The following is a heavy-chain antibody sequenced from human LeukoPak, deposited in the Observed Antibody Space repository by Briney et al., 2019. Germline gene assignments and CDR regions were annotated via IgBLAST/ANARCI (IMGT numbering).Heavy chain of an antibody. V-gene: IGHV3-30-3*01. CDR2: ISYDGSNK. CDR1: GFTFSSYA. CDR3: AKDRMTTVTIFDY. D-gene: IGHD4-17*01. J-gene: IGHJ4*02. Sequence: PGGSLRLSCAASGFTFSSYAMHWVRQAPGKGLDWVAVISYDGSNKYYADSVKGRFTISRDNSKNTLYLQMNSLRAEDTAVYYCAKDRMTTVTIFDYWGQGTLVTVSS.